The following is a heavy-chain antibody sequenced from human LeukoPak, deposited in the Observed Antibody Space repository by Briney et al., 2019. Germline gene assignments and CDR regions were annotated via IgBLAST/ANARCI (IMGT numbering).Heavy chain of an antibody. CDR3: AREETYYYYMDV. J-gene: IGHJ6*03. CDR2: TYYSGST. CDR1: GGSINSYY. V-gene: IGHV4-59*01. Sequence: SETLSLTCTVSGGSINSYYWSWIRKPPGKGLEWIGYTYYSGSTNYNPSFKSRVTISVDTSKNQFSLRLSSVTAADTAVYYCAREETYYYYMDVWGKGTTVTVSS.